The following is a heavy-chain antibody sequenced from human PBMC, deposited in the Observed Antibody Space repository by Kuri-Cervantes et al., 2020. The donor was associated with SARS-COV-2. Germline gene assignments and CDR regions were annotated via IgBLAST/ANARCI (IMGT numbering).Heavy chain of an antibody. Sequence: SETLAVTCTVSGGSISSYYWSWIRPPAGKGLEWIGRIYTSGSTNYNPSLKSRVTMSVDTSKNQFSLNLSSVTAADTAVYYCARDNILFSGSGFDYWGQGTLVTVSS. CDR2: IYTSGST. J-gene: IGHJ4*02. CDR3: ARDNILFSGSGFDY. V-gene: IGHV4-4*07. CDR1: GGSISSYY. D-gene: IGHD1-26*01.